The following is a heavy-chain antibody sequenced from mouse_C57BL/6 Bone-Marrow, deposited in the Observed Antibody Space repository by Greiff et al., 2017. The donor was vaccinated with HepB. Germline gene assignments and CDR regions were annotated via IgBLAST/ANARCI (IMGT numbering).Heavy chain of an antibody. V-gene: IGHV1-82*01. Sequence: QVQLKQSGPELVKPGASVKISCKASGYAFSSSWMNWVKQRPGKGLEWIGRIYPGDGDTNYNGKFKGKATLTADKSSSNAYMQLSSLTSEDSAVYFCAREEGWLLPFAYWGQGTLVTVSA. CDR2: IYPGDGDT. CDR1: GYAFSSSW. CDR3: AREEGWLLPFAY. D-gene: IGHD2-3*01. J-gene: IGHJ3*01.